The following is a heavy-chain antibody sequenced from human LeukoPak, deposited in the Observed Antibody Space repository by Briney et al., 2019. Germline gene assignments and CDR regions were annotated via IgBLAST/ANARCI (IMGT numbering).Heavy chain of an antibody. CDR3: ARLPKTTYFDY. CDR2: IYTGGTT. Sequence: GGSLRLSCAASGFTFSGYAMSWVRQAPGKGLEWVSVIYTGGTTDYADSVKGRFTISRDNSKNTLFLQMNSLRAEDTAVYYCARLPKTTYFDYWGQGTLVTVFS. J-gene: IGHJ4*02. V-gene: IGHV3-53*01. D-gene: IGHD4-11*01. CDR1: GFTFSGYA.